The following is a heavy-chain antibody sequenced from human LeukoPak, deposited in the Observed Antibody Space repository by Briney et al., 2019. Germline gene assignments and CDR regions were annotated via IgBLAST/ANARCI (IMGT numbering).Heavy chain of an antibody. D-gene: IGHD3-10*01. J-gene: IGHJ5*02. CDR2: IDPSDTYI. Sequence: GESLKISCKASGYTFTNYWINWVRQLPGKGLEWRGRIDPSDTYIDYSPSLRGRITISVDKSINTDYPQWSSLEASDTAMYYCARPPTNYYGLGPFDPWGQGTRVTVSS. V-gene: IGHV5-10-1*01. CDR1: GYTFTNYW. CDR3: ARPPTNYYGLGPFDP.